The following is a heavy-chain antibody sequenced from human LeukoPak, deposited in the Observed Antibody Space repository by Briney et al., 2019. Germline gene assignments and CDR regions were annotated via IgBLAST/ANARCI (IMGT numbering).Heavy chain of an antibody. J-gene: IGHJ4*02. CDR1: GFTFSAYA. V-gene: IGHV3-23*01. D-gene: IGHD3-22*01. CDR2: MSGRDDKT. Sequence: PGGSLRLSCAASGFTFSAYAMTWVRQAPGKGLEWVSSMSGRDDKTYYTDSAKGRFTISRDNSRNTLYLQMNSLRAEDTAVYYCARLGDSSGYYDYWGQGTLVTVSS. CDR3: ARLGDSSGYYDY.